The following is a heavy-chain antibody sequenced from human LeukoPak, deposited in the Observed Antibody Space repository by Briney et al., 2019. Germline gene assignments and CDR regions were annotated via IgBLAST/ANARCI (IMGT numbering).Heavy chain of an antibody. CDR3: ARSPRYSGYDYGSDY. D-gene: IGHD5-12*01. J-gene: IGHJ4*02. Sequence: SETLSLTCTVSGGSISSGDYYWSWIRQPPGKGLEWIGEINHSGRTNYNASLKSRVTISVDTSKNQFSLKMSYVTAADTAVYYCARSPRYSGYDYGSDYWGRGILVTVSS. V-gene: IGHV4-39*07. CDR2: INHSGRT. CDR1: GGSISSGDYY.